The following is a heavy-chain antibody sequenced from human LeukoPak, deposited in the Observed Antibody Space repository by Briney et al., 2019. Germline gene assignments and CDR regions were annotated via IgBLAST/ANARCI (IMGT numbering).Heavy chain of an antibody. D-gene: IGHD1-26*01. CDR3: ATKRLSGSYLFDY. J-gene: IGHJ4*02. V-gene: IGHV3-21*01. Sequence: GGSLKLSCAASGFTLITYSMNWVRQAPGKGLEWVSSISSSSSFIFYADSVKGRFTISRDNAKNSLYLQMNSLRAEDTAVYYCATKRLSGSYLFDYWGQGTLVTVSS. CDR1: GFTLITYS. CDR2: ISSSSSFI.